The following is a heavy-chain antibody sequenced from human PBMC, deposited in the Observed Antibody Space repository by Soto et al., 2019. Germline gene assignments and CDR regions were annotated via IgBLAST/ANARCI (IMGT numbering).Heavy chain of an antibody. Sequence: GESLKISCKGSGYKFTSYWINWVRQMPGKGLEWMGRIDPSDSYTNYSPSFQGHVTVSADKSINTAYLQWSSLKASDTAMYFCARQEYTYWLDTWGQGTLVTVSS. CDR1: GYKFTSYW. CDR2: IDPSDSYT. V-gene: IGHV5-10-1*01. D-gene: IGHD6-6*01. CDR3: ARQEYTYWLDT. J-gene: IGHJ5*01.